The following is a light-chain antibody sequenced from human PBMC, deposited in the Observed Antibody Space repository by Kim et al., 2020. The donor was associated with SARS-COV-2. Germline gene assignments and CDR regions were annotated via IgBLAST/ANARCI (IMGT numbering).Light chain of an antibody. J-gene: IGLJ2*01. CDR3: NSRDSSGRHLE. Sequence: SSELTQDPAVSVALGQTVRITCQGDSLRTYYAAWYQQKPGQDPVIVISGKNNRPSGIPDRFSGSISGNTASLTITGAQADDEADYYCNSRDSSGRHLEFG. CDR1: SLRTYY. V-gene: IGLV3-19*01. CDR2: GKN.